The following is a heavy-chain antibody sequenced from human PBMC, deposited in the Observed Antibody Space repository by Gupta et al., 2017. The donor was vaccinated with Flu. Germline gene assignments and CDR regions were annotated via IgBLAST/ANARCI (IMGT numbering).Heavy chain of an antibody. CDR2: INPDGSST. J-gene: IGHJ4*02. CDR3: ATVTSGC. V-gene: IGHV3-74*03. Sequence: EMQLVESGGGLVQPGGSLRLSRAASGFTFSSSYLQWVRQAPGKGLVWVSRINPDGSSTTYAESVKGRFTISRDNAKNTLYLQMNSLGDDDTAVYYCATVTSGCWGQGTLVTVSS. D-gene: IGHD4-17*01. CDR1: GFTFSSSY.